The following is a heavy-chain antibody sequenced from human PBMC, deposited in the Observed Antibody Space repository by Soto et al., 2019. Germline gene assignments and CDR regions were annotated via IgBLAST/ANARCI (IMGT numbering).Heavy chain of an antibody. D-gene: IGHD6-19*01. CDR1: GFTFSTYW. V-gene: IGHV3-74*01. Sequence: PGGSLRLSCAASGFTFSTYWMHWVRQAPGKGLVWVSSISSDGSSTTYADSVKGRFTISRDNAKDKLYLQMNSLRAEDTAVYYCARVGYSSGWYLDYWGQGALVTVSS. CDR2: ISSDGSST. CDR3: ARVGYSSGWYLDY. J-gene: IGHJ4*02.